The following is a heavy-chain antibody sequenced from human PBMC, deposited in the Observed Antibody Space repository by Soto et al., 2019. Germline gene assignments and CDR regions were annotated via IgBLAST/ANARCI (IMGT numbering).Heavy chain of an antibody. D-gene: IGHD3-22*01. CDR2: ISAYNGNT. Sequence: GASVKVSCKASGYTFTSYGISWVRQAPGQGLEWMGWISAYNGNTNYAQKLQGRVTMTTDTSTSTAYMELRSLRSDDTAVYYCARDLTPYDSSGYYGIDYWGQGTLVTVSS. CDR3: ARDLTPYDSSGYYGIDY. V-gene: IGHV1-18*01. J-gene: IGHJ4*02. CDR1: GYTFTSYG.